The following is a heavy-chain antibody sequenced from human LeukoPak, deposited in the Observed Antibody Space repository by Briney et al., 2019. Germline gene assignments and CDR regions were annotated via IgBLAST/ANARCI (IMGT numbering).Heavy chain of an antibody. J-gene: IGHJ4*02. V-gene: IGHV4-31*03. D-gene: IGHD2-2*02. CDR2: IYYRGST. Sequence: PSETLSLTCTVSGGSISSGGYYWSWIRQHPGKGLEWIGYIYYRGSTYYNPSLKSRVTISVDTSKNQFSLKLSSVTAADTAVYYCARTLGWGVGCSSTSCYMATFNYWGQGTLVTVSS. CDR3: ARTLGWGVGCSSTSCYMATFNY. CDR1: GGSISSGGYY.